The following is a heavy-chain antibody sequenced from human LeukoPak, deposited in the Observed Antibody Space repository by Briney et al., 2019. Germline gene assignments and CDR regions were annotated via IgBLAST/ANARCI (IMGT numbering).Heavy chain of an antibody. J-gene: IGHJ6*02. CDR2: INPNSGGT. V-gene: IGHV1-2*02. CDR3: ARALYTNGVCFLYYYGMDV. Sequence: ASVRVSCKASGYTFTGYYMHWVRQAPGQGLEWMGWINPNSGGTNYAQKFQGRVTMTRDTSISTAYMELSRLRSDDTAVYYCARALYTNGVCFLYYYGMDVWGQGTTVTVSS. CDR1: GYTFTGYY. D-gene: IGHD2-8*01.